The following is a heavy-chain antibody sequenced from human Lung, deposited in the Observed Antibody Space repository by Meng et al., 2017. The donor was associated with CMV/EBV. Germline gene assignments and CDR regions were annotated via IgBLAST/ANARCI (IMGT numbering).Heavy chain of an antibody. CDR1: GGSFSGYY. V-gene: IGHV4-34*01. CDR3: ARTTYDFWSGIYYYYYYGMDV. Sequence: GSLRLSCAVYGGSFSGYYWSWIRQPPGKGLECIGEINHSGSTNYNPSLKSRVTISVYTSKNQFSLKLSSVTAAETAVYYCARTTYDFWSGIYYYYYYGMDVWGQGTTVTVSS. D-gene: IGHD3-3*01. J-gene: IGHJ6*02. CDR2: INHSGST.